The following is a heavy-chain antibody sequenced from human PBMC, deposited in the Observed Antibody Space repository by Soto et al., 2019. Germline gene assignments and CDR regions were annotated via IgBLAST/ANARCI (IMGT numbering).Heavy chain of an antibody. CDR2: INAGNGDT. D-gene: IGHD1-26*01. V-gene: IGHV1-3*01. CDR3: ARCSSGSYLIDY. Sequence: VKVSCKASGYTFTSCAMHWVRQAPGQRLEWMGWINAGNGDTNYSQKFQGRVTISRDTSANTVYMGLSSLRSEDTAVYSCARCSSGSYLIDYWGQGTLVTVSS. CDR1: GYTFTSCA. J-gene: IGHJ4*02.